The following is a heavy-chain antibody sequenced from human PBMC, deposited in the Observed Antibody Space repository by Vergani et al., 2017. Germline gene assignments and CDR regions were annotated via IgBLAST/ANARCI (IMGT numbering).Heavy chain of an antibody. Sequence: EVQLVESGGGLVQPGGSLRLSCAASGFTFSSYWMSWVRQAPGKGLEWVANIKQDGSEKYYVDSVKGRFTISRDNAKNSLYLQMNSLRAEDTAVYYCAGVGYSGSSDAFDIWGQGTMVTVSS. CDR1: GFTFSSYW. CDR2: IKQDGSEK. CDR3: AGVGYSGSSDAFDI. V-gene: IGHV3-7*03. D-gene: IGHD6-6*01. J-gene: IGHJ3*02.